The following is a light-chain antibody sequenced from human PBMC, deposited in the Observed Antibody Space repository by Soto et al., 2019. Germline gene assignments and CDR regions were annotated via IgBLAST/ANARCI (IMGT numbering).Light chain of an antibody. CDR2: GAS. CDR1: QTVARN. V-gene: IGKV3-15*01. CDR3: QQYHNWPPQYT. Sequence: EIMMTQSPATLSVSPGERATLSCRASQTVARNLAWYQQKPGQAPRLLIHGASTRATGVSARFSGSGSGTEFTLTISSLQSEDFAVYYCQQYHNWPPQYTFGQ. J-gene: IGKJ2*01.